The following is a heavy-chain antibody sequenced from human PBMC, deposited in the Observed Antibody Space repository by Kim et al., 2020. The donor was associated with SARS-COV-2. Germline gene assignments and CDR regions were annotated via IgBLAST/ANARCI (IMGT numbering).Heavy chain of an antibody. CDR1: GVSISSYH. CDR2: ST. Sequence: SETLSLTCTVSGVSISSYHWTWIRQSPGKGLEWVGSTNHNPSLKSRVTISVDTSKSHFLLNLSSVTAADTAVYYCARPTKMGVYDAFDIWGQGTMVIVSS. CDR3: ARPTKMGVYDAFDI. D-gene: IGHD3-16*01. J-gene: IGHJ3*02. V-gene: IGHV4-59*01.